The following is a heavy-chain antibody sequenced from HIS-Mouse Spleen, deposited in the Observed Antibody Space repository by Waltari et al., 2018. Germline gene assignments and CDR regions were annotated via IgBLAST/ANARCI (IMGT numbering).Heavy chain of an antibody. D-gene: IGHD6-13*01. CDR2: IYSGGST. V-gene: IGHV3-53*01. Sequence: EVQLVESGGGLIQPGGSLRLSCAASGFTVSSNYMSWVRQAPGKGLEWVSVIYSGGSTYYVDSVKGRFTISRDNSKNTLYLQMNSLRAEDTAVYYCARGGLAATGWYFDLWGRGTLVTVSS. J-gene: IGHJ2*01. CDR1: GFTVSSNY. CDR3: ARGGLAATGWYFDL.